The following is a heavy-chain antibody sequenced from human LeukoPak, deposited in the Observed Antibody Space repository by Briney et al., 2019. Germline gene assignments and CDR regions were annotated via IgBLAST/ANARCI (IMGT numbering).Heavy chain of an antibody. CDR1: GFTFSAYN. Sequence: GGSLRLSCAASGFTFSAYNMNWVRQAPGKGLEWVSGITGSGGSTYYADSVKGRFTISRDNSKNTVYLQVNSLRAEDTAVYYCAKDISGSEGDYFDYWGQGTLVTVSS. CDR2: ITGSGGST. CDR3: AKDISGSEGDYFDY. D-gene: IGHD5-12*01. J-gene: IGHJ4*02. V-gene: IGHV3-23*01.